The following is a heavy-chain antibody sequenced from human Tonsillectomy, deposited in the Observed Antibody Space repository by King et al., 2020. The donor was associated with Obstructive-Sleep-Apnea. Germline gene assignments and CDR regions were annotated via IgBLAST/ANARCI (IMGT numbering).Heavy chain of an antibody. CDR2: INYTGST. Sequence: QVQLQESGPGLVKPSQTLSLTCTVSGGSISSGYYFWTWIRQPPGKGLEWIGYINYTGSTYYNPSLTSRLTISVDTSKNRFSLNLISVTAADTAVYYCARRDQAFDYWGQGTLVTVSS. D-gene: IGHD2-2*01. V-gene: IGHV4-30-4*01. CDR1: GGSISSGYYF. J-gene: IGHJ4*02. CDR3: ARRDQAFDY.